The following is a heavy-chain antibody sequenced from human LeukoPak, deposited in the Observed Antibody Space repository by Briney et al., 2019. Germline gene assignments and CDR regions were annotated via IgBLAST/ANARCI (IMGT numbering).Heavy chain of an antibody. J-gene: IGHJ4*02. V-gene: IGHV5-51*01. D-gene: IGHD3-22*01. CDR2: IYPGDSDT. CDR3: ARAPSLVVITTYYFDY. Sequence: GEPLKISCKGSGYSFTSYWISWVRRMPGKGLEWMGIIYPGDSDTRYSPSFQGQVTISADKSISTAYLQWSSLKASDTAMYYCARAPSLVVITTYYFDYWGQGTLVTVSS. CDR1: GYSFTSYW.